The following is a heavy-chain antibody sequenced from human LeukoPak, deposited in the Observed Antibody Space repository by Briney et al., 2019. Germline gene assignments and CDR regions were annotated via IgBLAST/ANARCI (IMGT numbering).Heavy chain of an antibody. CDR1: GGSISSNSYY. V-gene: IGHV4-39*01. CDR2: IHYSGST. J-gene: IGHJ5*02. D-gene: IGHD3-10*01. CDR3: ASGSRSVSQYNWFDP. Sequence: SETLSLTCTVSGGSISSNSYYWGWIRQPPGKGLEWIGSIHYSGSTYYNPSLKSRVTISVDTSKNQFSLKLSSVTAADTAVYYCASGSRSVSQYNWFDPWGQGTLVTVSS.